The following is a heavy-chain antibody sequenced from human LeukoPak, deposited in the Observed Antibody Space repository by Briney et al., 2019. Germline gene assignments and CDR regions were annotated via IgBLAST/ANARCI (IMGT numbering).Heavy chain of an antibody. CDR3: ARDRPKMVRGVIGWFDP. CDR1: GFTFSDYY. CDR2: ISSSGSTI. J-gene: IGHJ5*02. D-gene: IGHD3-10*01. Sequence: GGSLRLSCAASGFTFSDYYMSWIRQAPGKGLEWVSYISSSGSTIYYADSVKGRFTISRDNAKNSLYLQMNSLRAEDTAVYYCARDRPKMVRGVIGWFDPWGQGTLVTVSS. V-gene: IGHV3-11*01.